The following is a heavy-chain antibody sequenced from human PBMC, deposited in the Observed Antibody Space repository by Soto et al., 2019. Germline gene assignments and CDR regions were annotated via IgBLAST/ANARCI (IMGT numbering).Heavy chain of an antibody. D-gene: IGHD2-15*01. Sequence: SETLSLTCSVSGDSISTVDYFWAWIRQPPGQALEYIGYIYKSATTYYNPSFESRVAISLDTSRSQFSLNVTSVTAADTAVYFCARGRYCLTGRCFPNWFDSWGQGTLVTVSS. CDR1: GDSISTVDYF. V-gene: IGHV4-30-4*01. J-gene: IGHJ5*01. CDR3: ARGRYCLTGRCFPNWFDS. CDR2: IYKSATT.